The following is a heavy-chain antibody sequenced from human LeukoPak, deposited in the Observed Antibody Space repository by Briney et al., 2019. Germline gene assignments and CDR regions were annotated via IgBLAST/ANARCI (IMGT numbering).Heavy chain of an antibody. CDR3: AADLRGMGYFDY. CDR1: GFTFTSSA. J-gene: IGHJ4*02. CDR2: IVVGSGNT. V-gene: IGHV1-58*01. D-gene: IGHD3-16*01. Sequence: APVKVSCKASGFTFTSSALQWVRQARGQRLEWIGCIVVGSGNTNYAQKFQERVTITRDMSTSTAYMELSSLRSEDTAVYYCAADLRGMGYFDYWGQGTLVTVSS.